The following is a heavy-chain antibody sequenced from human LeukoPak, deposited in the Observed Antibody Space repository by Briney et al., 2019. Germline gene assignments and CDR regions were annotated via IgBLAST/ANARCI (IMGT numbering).Heavy chain of an antibody. Sequence: ASVKVSCKASGYTFTSYDINWVRQATGQGLEWMGWMNPNSGNTGYAQKFQGRVTITRNTSISTAYMELSSLRSEDTAVYYCARGRGYCSSTSCYHFDYWGRGTLVTVSS. J-gene: IGHJ4*02. D-gene: IGHD2-2*01. V-gene: IGHV1-8*03. CDR1: GYTFTSYD. CDR2: MNPNSGNT. CDR3: ARGRGYCSSTSCYHFDY.